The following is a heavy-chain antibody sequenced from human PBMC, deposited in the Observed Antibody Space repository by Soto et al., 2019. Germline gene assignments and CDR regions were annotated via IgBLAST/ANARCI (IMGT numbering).Heavy chain of an antibody. V-gene: IGHV3-15*01. J-gene: IGHJ3*02. CDR1: GFTFSNAW. CDR2: IKSKTDGGTT. Sequence: GGSLRLSCAASGFTFSNAWMSWVRQAPGKGLEWVGRIKSKTDGGTTDYAAPVKGRFTISRDDSKNTLYLQMNSLKTEDTAVYYCTTGPIAVAVPPIWGQGTMDTVSS. CDR3: TTGPIAVAVPPI. D-gene: IGHD6-19*01.